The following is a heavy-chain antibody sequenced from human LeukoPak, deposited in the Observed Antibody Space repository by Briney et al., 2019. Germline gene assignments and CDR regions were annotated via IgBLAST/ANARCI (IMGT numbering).Heavy chain of an antibody. CDR2: ISWNSGSI. CDR3: AKATIPTVTSNPVY. CDR1: GFTFDDYA. Sequence: GGSLRLSCAASGFTFDDYAMHWVRQAPGKGLEWVSGISWNSGSIGYADSVKGRFTISRDNAKNSLYLQMNSLRAEDTALYYCAKATIPTVTSNPVYWGQGTLVTVSS. J-gene: IGHJ4*02. V-gene: IGHV3-9*01. D-gene: IGHD4-11*01.